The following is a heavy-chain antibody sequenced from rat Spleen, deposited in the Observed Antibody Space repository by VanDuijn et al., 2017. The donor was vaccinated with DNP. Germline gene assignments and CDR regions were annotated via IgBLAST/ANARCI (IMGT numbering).Heavy chain of an antibody. D-gene: IGHD1-2*01. CDR3: ARYSTSFVLDA. Sequence: QVQLKESGPGLVQPSQTLSLTCTVSGLSLSSNSVSWIRQPPGKGLEWMGVMWTGGGTAYNSLPKSRLSISRDTSKSQVFLKMNSLQTEDTATYYCARYSTSFVLDAWGQGASVTVSS. CDR1: GLSLSSNS. J-gene: IGHJ4*01. CDR2: MWTGGGT. V-gene: IGHV2-47*01.